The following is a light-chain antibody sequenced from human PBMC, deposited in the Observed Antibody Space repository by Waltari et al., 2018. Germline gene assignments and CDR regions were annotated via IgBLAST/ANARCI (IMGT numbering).Light chain of an antibody. CDR2: IDSDGSH. CDR3: QTWNKGVVV. V-gene: IGLV4-69*01. J-gene: IGLJ2*01. Sequence: QLVLTQSPSASASLGTSVKLTCSLSSGHSNYAIAWHQQREEKGQRFLTKIDSDGSHTGGDGIPSRFSGSSSGAERYLTISSLQSEDEADYYCQTWNKGVVVFGGGTKLTVL. CDR1: SGHSNYA.